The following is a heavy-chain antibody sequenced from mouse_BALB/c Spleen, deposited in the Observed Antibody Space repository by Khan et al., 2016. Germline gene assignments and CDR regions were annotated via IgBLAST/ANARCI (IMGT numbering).Heavy chain of an antibody. CDR3: ARDDQDFDSWFAS. CDR1: GFSLTNSG. Sequence: QVQLKESGPGLVAPSQSLSITCTVSGFSLTNSGVHWVRQPPRKGLDWLGVIWAGGSTDYNSALMSRLSLTRDTTQNQVFLKMTSLQTDDAAIDYCARDDQDFDSWFASWGQGTLVTVSA. CDR2: IWAGGST. J-gene: IGHJ3*01. V-gene: IGHV2-9*02.